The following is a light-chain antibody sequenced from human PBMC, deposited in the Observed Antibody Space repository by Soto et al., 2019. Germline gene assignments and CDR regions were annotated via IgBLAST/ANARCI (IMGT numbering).Light chain of an antibody. CDR1: QSPAYSDGNTY. CDR3: MQGAHWPYT. CDR2: KVS. V-gene: IGKV2-30*01. J-gene: IGKJ2*01. Sequence: DVVMTQSPLSLPVTLGQSASISCRSSQSPAYSDGNTYLSWFQRRPGQSPRRVIYKVSNRDSGGQDRFSGSGSGTDFTLRISRVEAEDVGLYFCMQGAHWPYTFGQGTKLEIK.